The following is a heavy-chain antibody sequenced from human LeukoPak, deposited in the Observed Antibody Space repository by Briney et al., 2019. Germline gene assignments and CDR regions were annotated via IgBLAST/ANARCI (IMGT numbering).Heavy chain of an antibody. J-gene: IGHJ4*02. Sequence: GGSLRLSCAASGFTFSSYSMNWVRQAPGKGLEWVSSISSSSSYIYYADSVKGRFTISRDNAKNSLYLQMNSLRAEDTAVYYCARGRMDDFWSGYYSLNYWGQGTLVTVSS. CDR1: GFTFSSYS. CDR3: ARGRMDDFWSGYYSLNY. D-gene: IGHD3-3*01. CDR2: ISSSSSYI. V-gene: IGHV3-21*01.